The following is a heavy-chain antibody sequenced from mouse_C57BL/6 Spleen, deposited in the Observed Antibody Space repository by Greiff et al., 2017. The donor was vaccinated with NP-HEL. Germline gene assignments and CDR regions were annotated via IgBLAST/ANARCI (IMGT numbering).Heavy chain of an antibody. CDR3: TRGLRTWYFDV. CDR2: IDPENGDT. CDR1: GFNIKDDY. V-gene: IGHV14-4*01. Sequence: VQLQQSGAELVRPGASVKLSCTASGFNIKDDYMHWVKQRPEQGLEWIGWIDPENGDTEYASKFQGKATITADTSSNTAYLQLSSLTSEDTAVYYCTRGLRTWYFDVWGTGTTVTVSS. D-gene: IGHD5-5*01. J-gene: IGHJ1*03.